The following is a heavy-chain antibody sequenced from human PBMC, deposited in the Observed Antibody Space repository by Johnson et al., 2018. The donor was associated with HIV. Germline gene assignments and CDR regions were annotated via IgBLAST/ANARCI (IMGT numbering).Heavy chain of an antibody. CDR3: AREIIAARPSAFDI. D-gene: IGHD6-6*01. J-gene: IGHJ3*02. V-gene: IGHV3-30*09. CDR1: GFTFSSYA. Sequence: QVQLVESGGGVVQPGRSLRLSCAASGFTFSSYAMHWVRQAPGKGLEWVAVISYDGSNKYYADSVKGRFAISRDNAKNSLYLQMNSLRAEDTALYYCAREIIAARPSAFDIWGQGTMVTVSS. CDR2: ISYDGSNK.